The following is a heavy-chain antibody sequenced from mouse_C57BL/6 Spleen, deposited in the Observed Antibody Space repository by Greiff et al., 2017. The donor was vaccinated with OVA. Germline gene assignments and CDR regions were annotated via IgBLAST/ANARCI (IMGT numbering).Heavy chain of an antibody. CDR1: GYTFTSYW. CDR3: ARSEGYFDV. CDR2: IYPGDGDT. J-gene: IGHJ1*03. V-gene: IGHV1-80*01. Sequence: VQLQQPGAALVKPVASVKMSCKASGYTFTSYWITWVKQRPGQGLEWIGQIYPGDGDTNYNGKFKGKATLTADKSSSTAYMQLSSLTSEDSAVYFCARSEGYFDVWGTGTTVTVSS.